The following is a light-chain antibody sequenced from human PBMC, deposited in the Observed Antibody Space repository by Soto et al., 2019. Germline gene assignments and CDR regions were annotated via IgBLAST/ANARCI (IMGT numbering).Light chain of an antibody. Sequence: PLERATLSCSASRTVDGNYLAWYHQKPGQAPRLLIYGASTRATGIPARFSGSGSGTEFTLTISSLQSEDFAVYYCQQYNNWPPITFGQGARLEI. CDR3: QQYNNWPPIT. CDR1: RTVDGN. J-gene: IGKJ5*01. CDR2: GAS. V-gene: IGKV3-15*01.